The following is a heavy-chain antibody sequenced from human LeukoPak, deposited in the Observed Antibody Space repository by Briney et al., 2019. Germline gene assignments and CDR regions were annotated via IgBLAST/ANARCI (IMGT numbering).Heavy chain of an antibody. CDR1: GGSVSSGSYY. D-gene: IGHD3-22*01. CDR3: ARRNFYDSSYLFDY. Sequence: SETLSLTCTVSGGSVSSGSYYWSWIRQPPGKGLEWIGYIYYSGSTNYNPSLKSRVTISVDTSKNQFSLKLSSVTAADTAVYYCARRNFYDSSYLFDYWGQGTLVTVSS. CDR2: IYYSGST. J-gene: IGHJ4*02. V-gene: IGHV4-61*01.